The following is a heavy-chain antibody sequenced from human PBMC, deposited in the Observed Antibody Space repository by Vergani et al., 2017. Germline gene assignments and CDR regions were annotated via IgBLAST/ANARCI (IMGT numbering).Heavy chain of an antibody. CDR1: GFTFSSYA. CDR2: ISGSGGST. J-gene: IGHJ4*02. D-gene: IGHD2-21*02. CDR3: AKDTSIGVVTATRGDFDY. V-gene: IGHV3-23*01. Sequence: EVQLLESGGGLVQPGGSLRLSCAASGFTFSSYAMSWVRQAPGKGLEWVSAISGSGGSTYYADSVKGRFTISRDNSKNTLYLQMNSLRAEDTAVYYCAKDTSIGVVTATRGDFDYGGQGTLVTVS.